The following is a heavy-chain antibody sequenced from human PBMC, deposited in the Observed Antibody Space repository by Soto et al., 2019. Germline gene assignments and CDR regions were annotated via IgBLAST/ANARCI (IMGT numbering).Heavy chain of an antibody. CDR1: GFTFSSYA. CDR2: ISYDGSNK. Sequence: QSGGSLRLSCAASGFTFSSYAMHWVRQAPGKGLEWVAVISYDGSNKYYADSVKGRFTISRDNSKNTLYLQMNSLRAEDTAVYYCARDCSGGSCFDYWGQGTLVTVSS. V-gene: IGHV3-30-3*01. CDR3: ARDCSGGSCFDY. J-gene: IGHJ4*02. D-gene: IGHD2-15*01.